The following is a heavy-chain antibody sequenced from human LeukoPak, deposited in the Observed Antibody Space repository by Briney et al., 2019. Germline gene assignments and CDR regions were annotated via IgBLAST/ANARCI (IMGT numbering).Heavy chain of an antibody. V-gene: IGHV4-34*01. D-gene: IGHD4-17*01. Sequence: SSETLSLTCAVYGGSFSGYYWSWIRQPPGKGLEWIGEINHSGSTNYNPSLKSRVTISVDTSKNQFSLKLSSVTAADTAVYYCARAAYSSVTHFDYWGQGTLVTVSS. CDR1: GGSFSGYY. J-gene: IGHJ4*02. CDR2: INHSGST. CDR3: ARAAYSSVTHFDY.